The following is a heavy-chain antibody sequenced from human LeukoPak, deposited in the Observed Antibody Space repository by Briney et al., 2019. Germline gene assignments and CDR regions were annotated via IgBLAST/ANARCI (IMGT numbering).Heavy chain of an antibody. D-gene: IGHD1-26*01. Sequence: GGSLRLSCAASGFTFSSYSMNWVRQAPGKGLEWVSGFRGSAFATYYADSVKGRFTISRDNSRNTLYLQMNSLRAEDTAVYFCATDLTVRAANYYFDHWGQGTLVTVSS. CDR3: ATDLTVRAANYYFDH. V-gene: IGHV3-23*01. CDR1: GFTFSSYS. CDR2: FRGSAFAT. J-gene: IGHJ4*02.